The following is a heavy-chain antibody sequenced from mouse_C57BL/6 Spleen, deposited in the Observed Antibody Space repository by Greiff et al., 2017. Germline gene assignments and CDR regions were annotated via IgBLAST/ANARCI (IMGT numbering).Heavy chain of an antibody. Sequence: VQLQQPGAELVRPGASVKLSCTASGYNITDYYMHWVKQRPEQGLEWIGRIDPEDGDTEYAPKFQGKATMTADTSTNTAYLQLSSLTSGDTAVSYCTLTGPFADWGKGTLVTVSA. J-gene: IGHJ3*01. CDR1: GYNITDYY. D-gene: IGHD4-1*01. CDR3: TLTGPFAD. V-gene: IGHV14-1*01. CDR2: IDPEDGDT.